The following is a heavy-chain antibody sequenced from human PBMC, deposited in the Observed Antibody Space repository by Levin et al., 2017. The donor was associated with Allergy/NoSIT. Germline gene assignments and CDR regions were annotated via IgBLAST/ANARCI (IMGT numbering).Heavy chain of an antibody. V-gene: IGHV3-30*04. Sequence: LSLTCAASGFIFSSSAMHWVRQAPGKGLEWVAVISYDGNNKYYADSVKGRFTISRDNSKNTLYLQMNSLRAEDTTVYYCARDGGGPFDYWGQGTLVTVSS. CDR1: GFIFSSSA. J-gene: IGHJ4*02. CDR2: ISYDGNNK. CDR3: ARDGGGPFDY. D-gene: IGHD3-16*01.